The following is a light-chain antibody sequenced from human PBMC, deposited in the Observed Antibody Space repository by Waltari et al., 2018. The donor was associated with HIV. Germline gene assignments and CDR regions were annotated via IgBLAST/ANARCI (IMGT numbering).Light chain of an antibody. Sequence: EIVFTQSPGTLSLSPGERATLSCRASQSVSSSYLAWYQQKPGQAPRLLIYGTSSRATGIPDRFSGSGSGTDFTLTISRLEPEDLAVYYCQQYASTPPNTFGPGTKVDLK. CDR3: QQYASTPPNT. V-gene: IGKV3-20*01. J-gene: IGKJ3*01. CDR2: GTS. CDR1: QSVSSSY.